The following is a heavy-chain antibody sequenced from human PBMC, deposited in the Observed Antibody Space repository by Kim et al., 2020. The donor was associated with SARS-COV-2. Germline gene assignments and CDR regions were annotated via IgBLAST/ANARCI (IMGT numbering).Heavy chain of an antibody. J-gene: IGHJ3*01. Sequence: GESLKISCKGSGYSFTSYWIGWVRQMPGKGLEWMGIIYPGDSDTRYSPSFQGQVTISADKSISTAYLQWSSLKASDTAMYYCARLLISAAAGAPAFDFWGQGNMVTVSS. CDR1: GYSFTSYW. CDR2: IYPGDSDT. CDR3: ARLLISAAAGAPAFDF. V-gene: IGHV5-51*01. D-gene: IGHD6-13*01.